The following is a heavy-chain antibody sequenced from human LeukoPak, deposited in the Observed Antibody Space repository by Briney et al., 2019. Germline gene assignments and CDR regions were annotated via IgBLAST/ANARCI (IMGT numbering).Heavy chain of an antibody. CDR2: IYYSGST. CDR1: GGSISSYY. D-gene: IGHD4-11*01. V-gene: IGHV4-59*01. J-gene: IGHJ4*02. Sequence: SETLSLTCAVSGGSISSYYWSWIRQPPGKGLEWIGYIYYSGSTNYNPSPKSRVTISVDTSKNQFSLKLSSVTAADTAVYYCATGRSGPRLFDYWGQGTLVTVSS. CDR3: ATGRSGPRLFDY.